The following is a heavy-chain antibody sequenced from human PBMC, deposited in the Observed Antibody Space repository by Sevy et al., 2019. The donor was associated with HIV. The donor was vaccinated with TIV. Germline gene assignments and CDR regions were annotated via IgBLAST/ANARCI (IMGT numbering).Heavy chain of an antibody. CDR2: INHSGST. CDR3: ARGRAFVLRFLEWLPYYGMDV. D-gene: IGHD3-3*01. CDR1: GGSFSGYY. V-gene: IGHV4-34*01. J-gene: IGHJ6*02. Sequence: SETLSLTCAVYGGSFSGYYWSWIRQPPGKGLEWIGEINHSGSTNYNPPLKSRVTISVDTSKNQFSLKLSSVTAADTAVYYCARGRAFVLRFLEWLPYYGMDVWGQGTTVTVSS.